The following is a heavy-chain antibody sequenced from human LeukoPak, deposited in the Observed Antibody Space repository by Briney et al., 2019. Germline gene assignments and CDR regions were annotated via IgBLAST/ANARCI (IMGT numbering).Heavy chain of an antibody. Sequence: GGSLSLSCAASGFNFEDSVMSWVRQAAGKGLAGVSCINWNGGSTGYAGSVKGRFSISRDSAKNSLYLQMNSLRAEDTAVYYCAELGITMIGGVWGKGTTVTISS. V-gene: IGHV3-20*04. CDR3: AELGITMIGGV. D-gene: IGHD3-10*02. CDR2: INWNGGST. J-gene: IGHJ6*04. CDR1: GFNFEDSV.